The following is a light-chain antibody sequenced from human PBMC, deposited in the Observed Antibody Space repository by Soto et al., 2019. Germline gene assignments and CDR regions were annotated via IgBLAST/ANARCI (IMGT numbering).Light chain of an antibody. CDR2: KAS. V-gene: IGKV1-5*03. J-gene: IGKJ1*01. Sequence: DIQMTQSPSTLSAFVGDRVTITCRASQSISSWLAWYQQKPGKAPKVLIYKASSLQIGVPSRFSGSGSGTEFSLTISSLQPDDFATYYCQQYNSYSRTFGQGTKVEIK. CDR3: QQYNSYSRT. CDR1: QSISSW.